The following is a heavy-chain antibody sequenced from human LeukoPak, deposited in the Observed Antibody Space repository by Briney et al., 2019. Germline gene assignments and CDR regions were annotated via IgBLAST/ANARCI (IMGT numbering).Heavy chain of an antibody. V-gene: IGHV3-15*01. CDR3: TSEDQGGFDY. Sequence: GGSLRLSCAASGFTFSSYGMHWVRQAPGKGLEWVGRIKRKIDGETTDYAAPAKGRFTISRDDSKNTLYLQMNSLKTEDTAVYYCTSEDQGGFDYWGRGTLVTVSS. D-gene: IGHD1-26*01. CDR2: IKRKIDGETT. CDR1: GFTFSSYG. J-gene: IGHJ4*02.